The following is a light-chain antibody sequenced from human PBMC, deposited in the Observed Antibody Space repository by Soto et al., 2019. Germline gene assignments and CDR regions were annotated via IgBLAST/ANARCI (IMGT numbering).Light chain of an antibody. J-gene: IGKJ5*01. CDR2: GAS. CDR3: QQYGSSPPVT. Sequence: EIVLTQSPGTLSLSPGERATLSCGASQSVSSSYLAWYQQKPGQTPRLLIYGASGRATGIPDRFSGSGSGTDFTFTISRLEPEDFAVYYCQQYGSSPPVTFGQGTRLEIK. CDR1: QSVSSSY. V-gene: IGKV3-20*01.